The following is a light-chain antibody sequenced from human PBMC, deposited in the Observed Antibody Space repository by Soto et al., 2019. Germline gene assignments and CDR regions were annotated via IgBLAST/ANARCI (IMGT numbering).Light chain of an antibody. CDR1: QNVRNW. V-gene: IGKV1-5*03. Sequence: DIQMTQSPSTLSASVGDKVTITCRASQNVRNWLAWYQQKPGKAPKLLIYKTSILQNAVPSRFSGSEYGTEFTLTISSPQPDDFATYYCQQYSNYPYTFGQGTKVDIK. J-gene: IGKJ2*01. CDR2: KTS. CDR3: QQYSNYPYT.